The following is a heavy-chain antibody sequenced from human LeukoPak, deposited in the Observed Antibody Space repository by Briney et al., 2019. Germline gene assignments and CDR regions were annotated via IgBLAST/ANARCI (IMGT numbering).Heavy chain of an antibody. CDR2: IYNGGST. J-gene: IGHJ4*02. CDR3: ARALPYYYDSSGPRYYFDY. V-gene: IGHV3-53*01. D-gene: IGHD3-22*01. Sequence: QAGGSLRLSCAASGFTVSSNYMSWVSQAPGKGLEWVSVIYNGGSTYYADSVKGRFTISRDNSKNTLYLQMNSLRAEDTAVYYCARALPYYYDSSGPRYYFDYWGQGTLVTVSS. CDR1: GFTVSSNY.